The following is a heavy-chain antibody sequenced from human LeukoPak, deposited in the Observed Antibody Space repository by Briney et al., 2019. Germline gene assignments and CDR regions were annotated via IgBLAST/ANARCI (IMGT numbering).Heavy chain of an antibody. Sequence: SETLSLTCTVSSGSINSNRYYWGWLRQPPEKGLEWIGSVYYSGSAYYNPSLKSRVAIYIDTSNNQFSLKLRSVTAADTAVYYCARHGGRDMATSVNWYFDLWGRGTLVTVSS. D-gene: IGHD5-24*01. V-gene: IGHV4-39*01. CDR1: SGSINSNRYY. CDR3: ARHGGRDMATSVNWYFDL. CDR2: VYYSGSA. J-gene: IGHJ2*01.